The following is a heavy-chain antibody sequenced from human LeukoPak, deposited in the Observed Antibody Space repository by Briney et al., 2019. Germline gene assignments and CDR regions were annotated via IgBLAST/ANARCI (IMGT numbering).Heavy chain of an antibody. CDR3: ARDLVGLRPDSSLDY. V-gene: IGHV3-7*01. CDR2: MKGDGSHI. CDR1: GFTFGNYW. D-gene: IGHD5-12*01. J-gene: IGHJ4*02. Sequence: GGSLILSCAASGFTFGNYWMSWVRQAPGGGLQWVASMKGDGSHIYYVDSVKGRFIISRDNAKNSLYLQMNSLRAEDTAVYYCARDLVGLRPDSSLDYWGQGTLVTVSS.